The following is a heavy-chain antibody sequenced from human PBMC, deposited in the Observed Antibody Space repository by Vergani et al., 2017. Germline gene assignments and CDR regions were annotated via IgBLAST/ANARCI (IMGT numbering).Heavy chain of an antibody. CDR3: ARGSTGGSGSFFNWFDP. D-gene: IGHD3-10*01. V-gene: IGHV4-30-2*01. Sequence: QLQLQESGSGLVKPSQTLSLPCAVSGGSLSSGGYSWRWIRQPPGKGLEWIGYIYHSGSTYYNPSRKSRVTISVDQSKNQFSLKLSSVTAADTAVYYCARGSTGGSGSFFNWFDPWGQGTLVTVSS. J-gene: IGHJ5*02. CDR1: GGSLSSGGYS. CDR2: IYHSGST.